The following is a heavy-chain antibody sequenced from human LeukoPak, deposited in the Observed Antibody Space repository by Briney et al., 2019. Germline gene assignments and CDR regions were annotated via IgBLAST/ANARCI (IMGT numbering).Heavy chain of an antibody. J-gene: IGHJ5*02. V-gene: IGHV4-30-2*01. CDR1: GGSISSGGQS. CDR2: INHSGST. CDR3: ARMVVVVPAAILGWFDP. Sequence: PSQTLSLTCAVSGGSISSGGQSWSWIRQPPGKGLEWIGEINHSGSTNYNPSLKSRVTISVDTSKNQFSLKLSSVTAADTAVYYCARMVVVVPAAILGWFDPWGQGTLVTVSS. D-gene: IGHD2-2*02.